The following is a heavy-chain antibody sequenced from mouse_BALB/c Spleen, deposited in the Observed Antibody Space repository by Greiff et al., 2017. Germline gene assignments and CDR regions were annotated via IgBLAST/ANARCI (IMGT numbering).Heavy chain of an antibody. V-gene: IGHV14-3*02. D-gene: IGHD2-1*01. J-gene: IGHJ2*01. CDR3: ASSYGNYYFDY. CDR2: IDPANGNT. CDR1: GFNIKDTY. Sequence: EVQRVESGAELVKPGASVKLSCTASGFNIKDTYMHWVKQRPEQGLEWIGRIDPANGNTKYDPKFQGKATIPADTSSNTAYLQLSSLTSEDTAVYFCASSYGNYYFDYWGQGTTLTVSS.